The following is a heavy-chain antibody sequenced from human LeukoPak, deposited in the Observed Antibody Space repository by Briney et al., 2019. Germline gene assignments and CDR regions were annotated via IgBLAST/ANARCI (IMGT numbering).Heavy chain of an antibody. CDR1: GGSISSGGYS. CDR2: IYHSGST. CDR3: ARESYGGNGRHAFDI. J-gene: IGHJ3*02. D-gene: IGHD4-23*01. Sequence: SQTLSLTCAVSGGSISSGGYSWSWIRQPPGKGLEWIGYIYHSGSTYYNPSLKSRVTISVDRSKNQFSLKLSSVTAADTAVYYCARESYGGNGRHAFDIWGQGTMVTVSS. V-gene: IGHV4-30-2*01.